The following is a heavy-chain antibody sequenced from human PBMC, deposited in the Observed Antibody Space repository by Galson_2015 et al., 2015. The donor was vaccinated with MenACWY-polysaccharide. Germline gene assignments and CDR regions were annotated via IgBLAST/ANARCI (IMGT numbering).Heavy chain of an antibody. CDR1: GFPFSNYE. D-gene: IGHD2-15*01. CDR3: ARDSCATVGGNCNHFDW. J-gene: IGHJ4*02. CDR2: IDSSGHVT. Sequence: SLRLSCAASGFPFSNYEISWVRQAPGKGLEWISYIDSSGHVTFYANSVKGRFAISRDNAQNSLYLQMNSLRAEDTAVYFCARDSCATVGGNCNHFDWWGQGALVTVSS. V-gene: IGHV3-48*03.